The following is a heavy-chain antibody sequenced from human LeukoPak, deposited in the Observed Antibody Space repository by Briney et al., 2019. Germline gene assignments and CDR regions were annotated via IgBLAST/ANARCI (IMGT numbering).Heavy chain of an antibody. CDR2: MNPNSGNT. CDR3: ARRLGLRWDLQAFDI. Sequence: ASVKVSCKASGYTFTSHDINWVRQATGQGLEWMGWMNPNSGNTGYAQKFQGRVTNTRNNSISTVYMELSSLRSEDTAVYYCARRLGLRWDLQAFDIWGQGTMVTVPS. V-gene: IGHV1-8*03. CDR1: GYTFTSHD. J-gene: IGHJ3*02. D-gene: IGHD4-23*01.